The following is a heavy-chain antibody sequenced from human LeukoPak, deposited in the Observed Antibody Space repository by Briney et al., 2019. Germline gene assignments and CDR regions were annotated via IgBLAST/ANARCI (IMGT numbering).Heavy chain of an antibody. CDR1: GFTFSSYA. V-gene: IGHV3-23*01. D-gene: IGHD3-16*01. Sequence: GGSLRLSCEASGFTFSSYAMSWVRQAPGKGLEWVSGIIDSGDITYYANSVKGRFTISRDNSKNTLYLRMNSLRAEGTAVYYCAKLGGQEVYNYYVGVWGKGTTVAVSS. CDR3: AKLGGQEVYNYYVGV. J-gene: IGHJ6*03. CDR2: IIDSGDIT.